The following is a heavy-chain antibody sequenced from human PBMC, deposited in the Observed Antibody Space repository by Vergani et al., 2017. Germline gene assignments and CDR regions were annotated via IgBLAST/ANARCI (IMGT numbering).Heavy chain of an antibody. J-gene: IGHJ6*03. Sequence: QVQLVQSGAEVKKPGASVKVSCKASGYTFTSYYMHWVRQAPGQGLEWMGIINPSGGSTSYAQKFQGRVTMTRDTSTSTVYMELSSLRSEDTAVYYCARDRGEDTAMVTLCYYYYYMDVWGKGTTVTVSS. CDR1: GYTFTSYY. CDR3: ARDRGEDTAMVTLCYYYYYMDV. D-gene: IGHD5-18*01. CDR2: INPSGGST. V-gene: IGHV1-46*03.